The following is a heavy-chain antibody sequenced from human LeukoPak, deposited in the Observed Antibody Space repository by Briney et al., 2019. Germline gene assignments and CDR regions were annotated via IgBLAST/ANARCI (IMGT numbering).Heavy chain of an antibody. Sequence: TGGSLRLSCAASGFPFDDKAMHWLRQAPGKGLEWVAGISRNSDSTGYADSVKGRFTISRDNAKNSLYLQMNSLRAEDMALYYCVKDIGSGSYRYGGYFDYWGQGTLVTVSS. CDR3: VKDIGSGSYRYGGYFDY. CDR2: ISRNSDST. D-gene: IGHD1-26*01. V-gene: IGHV3-9*03. J-gene: IGHJ4*02. CDR1: GFPFDDKA.